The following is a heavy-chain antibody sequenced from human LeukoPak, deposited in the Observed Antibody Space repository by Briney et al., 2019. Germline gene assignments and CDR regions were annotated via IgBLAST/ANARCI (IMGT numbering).Heavy chain of an antibody. CDR3: AVFDSGSYRSSH. D-gene: IGHD1-26*01. Sequence: ASVKVSCKVSGYTFTDYYMHWVQQAPGKGLEWMGLVDPEDGGTIYAEKFQGRVTITADTSTDTAYMELSSLRSEDTAVYYCAVFDSGSYRSSHWGQGTLVTVSS. CDR1: GYTFTDYY. V-gene: IGHV1-69-2*01. CDR2: VDPEDGGT. J-gene: IGHJ4*02.